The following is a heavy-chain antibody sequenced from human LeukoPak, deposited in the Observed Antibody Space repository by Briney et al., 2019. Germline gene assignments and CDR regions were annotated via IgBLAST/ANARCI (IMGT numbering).Heavy chain of an antibody. CDR3: VQGGWLDY. Sequence: PGRSPRLSCAVSGFIFISSSTTWVCQGPQKRLERISVISSSGDTTNYADSVRGRFTASRDNSKNTLYLQMNSLRAEDTAIYYCVQGGWLDYWGQGTLVTVSS. D-gene: IGHD5-12*01. J-gene: IGHJ4*02. CDR1: GFIFISSS. CDR2: ISSSGDTT. V-gene: IGHV3-23*01.